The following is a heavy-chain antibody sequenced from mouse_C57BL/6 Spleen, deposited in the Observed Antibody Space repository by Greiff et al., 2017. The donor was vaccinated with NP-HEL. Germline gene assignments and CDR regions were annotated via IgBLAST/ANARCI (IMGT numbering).Heavy chain of an antibody. CDR2: INPSTGGT. J-gene: IGHJ2*01. Sequence: VKLMESGPELVKPGASVKISCKASGYSFTGYYMNWVKQSPEKSLEWIGEINPSTGGTTYNQKFKAKATLTVDKSSSTAYMQLKSLTSEDSAVYYCARYDGYSFDYWGQGTTLTVSS. CDR1: GYSFTGYY. CDR3: ARYDGYSFDY. D-gene: IGHD2-3*01. V-gene: IGHV1-42*01.